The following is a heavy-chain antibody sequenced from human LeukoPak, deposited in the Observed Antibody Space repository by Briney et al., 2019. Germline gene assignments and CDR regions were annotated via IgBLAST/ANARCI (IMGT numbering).Heavy chain of an antibody. CDR2: ISGSGGST. CDR3: AKDHPRYGDYPYYFDY. Sequence: PGGSLRLSCEASGFTFSSYAMSWVRQAPGKGLEWVSAISGSGGSTYYADSVKGRFTISRDNSKNTLYLQMNSLRAEDTAVYYCAKDHPRYGDYPYYFDYWGQGTLVTVSS. V-gene: IGHV3-23*01. D-gene: IGHD4-17*01. J-gene: IGHJ4*02. CDR1: GFTFSSYA.